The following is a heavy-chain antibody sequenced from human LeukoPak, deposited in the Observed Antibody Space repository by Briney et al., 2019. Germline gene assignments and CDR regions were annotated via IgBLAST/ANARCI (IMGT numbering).Heavy chain of an antibody. V-gene: IGHV3-11*05. CDR1: GFTFSDYY. J-gene: IGHJ5*02. CDR3: ARDWYCSSSICYTDRNWFDP. D-gene: IGHD2-2*02. Sequence: GGSLRLSCAASGFTFSDYYMSWIRQAPGKGLEWVSYISTTSSYTDYADSVKGRFTISRDNAKNLLYLQMNILRPDDTAVYYCARDWYCSSSICYTDRNWFDPWGQGTLVTVSS. CDR2: ISTTSSYT.